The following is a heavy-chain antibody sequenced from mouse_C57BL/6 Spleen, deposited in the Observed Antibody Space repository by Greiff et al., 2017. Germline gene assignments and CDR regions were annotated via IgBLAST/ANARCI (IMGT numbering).Heavy chain of an antibody. V-gene: IGHV3-6*01. CDR2: ISYDGSN. D-gene: IGHD2-3*01. Sequence: EVKLMESGPGLVKPSQSLSLTCSVTGYSITSGYYWNWIRQFPGNKLEWMGYISYDGSNNYNPSLKNRISITRDTSKNQFFLKLNSVTTEDTATYYCASIYDGYYFAYWGQGTLVTVSA. CDR3: ASIYDGYYFAY. CDR1: GYSITSGYY. J-gene: IGHJ3*01.